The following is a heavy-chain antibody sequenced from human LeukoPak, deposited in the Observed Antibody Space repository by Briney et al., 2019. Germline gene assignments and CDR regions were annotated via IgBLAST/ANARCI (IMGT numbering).Heavy chain of an antibody. Sequence: ASVKVSRKASGYTFTSYYMHWVRQAPGEGLEWMGIINPSGGSTSYAQKFQGRVTMTRDMSTSTAYMELRSLRSDDTAVYYCAREGYYGSGSYYIPVYYFDYWGQGTLVTVSS. V-gene: IGHV1-46*01. J-gene: IGHJ4*02. D-gene: IGHD3-10*01. CDR1: GYTFTSYY. CDR2: INPSGGST. CDR3: AREGYYGSGSYYIPVYYFDY.